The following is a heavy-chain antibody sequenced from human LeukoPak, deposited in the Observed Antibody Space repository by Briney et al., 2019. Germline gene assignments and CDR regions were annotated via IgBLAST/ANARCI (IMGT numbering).Heavy chain of an antibody. CDR3: AIYGCNSEGDDY. CDR2: IIPILGIA. V-gene: IGHV1-69*04. CDR1: GGTFSSYA. Sequence: SVKVSCKASGGTFSSYAISWVRQAPGQGLEWVGRIIPILGIANYAQKFQGRVTITADKSTSTAYMELSSLRSEDTAVYYCAIYGCNSEGDDYWGQGTLVTVSS. D-gene: IGHD4-23*01. J-gene: IGHJ4*02.